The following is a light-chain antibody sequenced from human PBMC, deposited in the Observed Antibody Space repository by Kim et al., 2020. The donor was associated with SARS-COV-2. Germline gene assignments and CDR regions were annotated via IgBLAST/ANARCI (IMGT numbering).Light chain of an antibody. CDR3: LKYKGAPST. V-gene: IGKV1-27*01. CDR2: AAS. CDR1: QDINND. J-gene: IGKJ1*01. Sequence: DIQMTQSPSSLSASVGSRVTITCRAGQDINNDLAWYQQRPGKVPKLLIFAASTLQSGVPSRFSGSGSGTDFTLTISSLQPEDVATYYCLKYKGAPSTCGQGTKVDIK.